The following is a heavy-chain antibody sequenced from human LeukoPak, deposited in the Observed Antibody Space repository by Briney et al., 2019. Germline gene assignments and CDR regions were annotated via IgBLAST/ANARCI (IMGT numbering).Heavy chain of an antibody. J-gene: IGHJ3*01. CDR2: INTNTGHP. CDR3: ATTLGAGSDAFAL. V-gene: IGHV7-4-1*02. CDR1: GYTFTGYY. D-gene: IGHD1-1*01. Sequence: GASVKVSCKASGYTFTGYYMHWVRQTPGQGLEWMGWINTNTGHPTYGQGFTARFVFSLDTSVSTAFLQISTLKPADTAIYYCATTLGAGSDAFALWGQGTMVTVSS.